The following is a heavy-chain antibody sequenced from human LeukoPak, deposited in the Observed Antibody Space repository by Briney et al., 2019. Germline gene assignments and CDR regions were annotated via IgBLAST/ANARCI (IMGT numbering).Heavy chain of an antibody. CDR1: GGSFSGYY. J-gene: IGHJ5*02. CDR3: ARGRVTSHQTMVRGVIRVNWFDP. CDR2: INHSGST. Sequence: SETLSLTCAVYGGSFSGYYWSWIRQPPGKGLEWIGEINHSGSTNYNPSLKSRVTISVDTSKYQFSLKLSSVTAADTAVYYCARGRVTSHQTMVRGVIRVNWFDPWGQGTLVTVSS. V-gene: IGHV4-34*01. D-gene: IGHD3-10*01.